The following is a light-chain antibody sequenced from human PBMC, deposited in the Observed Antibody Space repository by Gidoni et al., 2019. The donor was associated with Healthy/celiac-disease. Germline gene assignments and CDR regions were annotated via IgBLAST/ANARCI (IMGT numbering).Light chain of an antibody. Sequence: TSTRESGVPDRFSGSGSGKDFTLTIXSLHAEDVAVYYCQXLYSTPSTFGXGTKVDIK. V-gene: IGKV4-1*01. CDR2: TS. J-gene: IGKJ3*01. CDR3: QXLYSTPST.